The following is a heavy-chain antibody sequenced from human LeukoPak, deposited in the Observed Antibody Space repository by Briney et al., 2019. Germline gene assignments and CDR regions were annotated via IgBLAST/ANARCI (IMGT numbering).Heavy chain of an antibody. V-gene: IGHV3-23*01. D-gene: IGHD3-10*01. CDR2: VSKRGGST. CDR3: ARVEGGSGSYFDY. J-gene: IGHJ4*02. CDR1: GFTFSSYA. Sequence: GGSLRLSCAASGFTFSSYAMSWVRQAPGKGLEWVSAVSKRGGSTYYADSVKGRFTISRDNAKNTLYLQVNRLRAEDTAIYYCARVEGGSGSYFDYWGQGTLVTVSS.